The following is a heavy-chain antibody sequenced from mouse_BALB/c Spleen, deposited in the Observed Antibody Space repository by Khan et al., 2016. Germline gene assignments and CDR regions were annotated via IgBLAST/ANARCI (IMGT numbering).Heavy chain of an antibody. D-gene: IGHD2-4*01. CDR2: IYPGNSNT. V-gene: IGHV1-5*01. Sequence: VQLKQSGTVLARPGASVKMSCKASGYTFTSYWLHWVKQRPGQGLEWIGSIYPGNSNTSYNQKCKGKAKLTAVTSTSTAYMELSRPTNEDSAFYSCAWDRYDYGFAYWGQGTLVTVFA. CDR3: AWDRYDYGFAY. J-gene: IGHJ3*01. CDR1: GYTFTSYW.